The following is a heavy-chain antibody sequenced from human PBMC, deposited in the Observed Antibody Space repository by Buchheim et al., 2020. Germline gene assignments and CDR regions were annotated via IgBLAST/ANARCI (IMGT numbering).Heavy chain of an antibody. CDR3: ARNHFAGGIAVAGFDY. V-gene: IGHV4-59*08. CDR1: GGSISSYY. J-gene: IGHJ4*02. CDR2: IYYSGST. Sequence: QVQLQESGPGLVKPSETLSLTCTVSGGSISSYYWSWIRQPPGKGLEWIGYIYYSGSTNYNPSLKSRVTISVDTSKNQFSLKLSSVTAADTAVYYCARNHFAGGIAVAGFDYWGQGTL. D-gene: IGHD6-19*01.